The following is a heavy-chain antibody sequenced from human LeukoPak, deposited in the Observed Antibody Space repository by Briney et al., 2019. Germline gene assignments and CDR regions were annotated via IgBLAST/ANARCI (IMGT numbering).Heavy chain of an antibody. CDR1: GYTFTGYY. Sequence: ASVKVSCKASGYTFTGYYMHWVRQAAGQGLEWMGWINPNSGSTNYAQKFQGRVTMTRDTSISTAYMELSRLRSDDTALYYCARDPAHYYYMDVWGKGTTVTVSS. CDR2: INPNSGST. CDR3: ARDPAHYYYMDV. J-gene: IGHJ6*03. V-gene: IGHV1-2*02.